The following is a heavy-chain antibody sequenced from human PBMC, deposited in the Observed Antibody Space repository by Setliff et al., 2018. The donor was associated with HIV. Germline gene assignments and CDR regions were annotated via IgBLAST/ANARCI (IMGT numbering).Heavy chain of an antibody. CDR2: INAGNGNT. D-gene: IGHD3-9*01. V-gene: IGHV1-3*01. J-gene: IGHJ6*03. CDR3: ARAYNILSDYNYYYSYFMDV. Sequence: GASVKVSCKASGYTFTSYAMHWVRQAPGQRLEWMGWINAGNGNTKYSQRFQGRVTITRDTSASTAYMELSSLRSEDTAVYYCARAYNILSDYNYYYSYFMDVWGKGTAVTVSS. CDR1: GYTFTSYA.